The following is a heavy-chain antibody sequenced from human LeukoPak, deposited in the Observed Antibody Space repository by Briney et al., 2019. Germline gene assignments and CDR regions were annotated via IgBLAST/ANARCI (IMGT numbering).Heavy chain of an antibody. J-gene: IGHJ4*02. CDR2: ISGSGSST. D-gene: IGHD6-13*01. Sequence: GGSLRLSCVASGFTFTNYAMTWVRHAPGKGLEWVSTISGSGSSTYYADSVKGRFTISRDNSKNTLYLQMNSLRAEDTAVYYCAKVASTYSSSCYWGQGTLVTVSS. CDR1: GFTFTNYA. CDR3: AKVASTYSSSCY. V-gene: IGHV3-23*01.